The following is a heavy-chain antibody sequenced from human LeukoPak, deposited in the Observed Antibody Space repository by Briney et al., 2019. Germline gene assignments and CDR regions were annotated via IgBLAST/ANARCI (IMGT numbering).Heavy chain of an antibody. V-gene: IGHV1-2*06. CDR3: ARAATRGGEDYYYMDV. Sequence: ASVKVSCKASGGTFSSYAISWVRQAPGQGLEWMGRINPNSGGTNYAQKFQGRVIMTRDTSISTAYMELSRLRSDDTAVYYCARAATRGGEDYYYMDVWGKGTTVTVSS. CDR2: INPNSGGT. J-gene: IGHJ6*03. D-gene: IGHD6-25*01. CDR1: GGTFSSYA.